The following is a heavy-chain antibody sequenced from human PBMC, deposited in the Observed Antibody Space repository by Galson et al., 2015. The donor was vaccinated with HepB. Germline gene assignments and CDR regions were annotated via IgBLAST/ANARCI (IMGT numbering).Heavy chain of an antibody. D-gene: IGHD1-26*01. V-gene: IGHV3-74*01. Sequence: SLRLSCAASGFTFNGYWMHWVRQVAGKGLESFSCISGDGTRSNYADSVKGRFTISRDNAKNTLYLQMNSLRVEDTGVYYCTRDVSGTYDSWGQGIRVSVSP. J-gene: IGHJ5*01. CDR2: ISGDGTRS. CDR1: GFTFNGYW. CDR3: TRDVSGTYDS.